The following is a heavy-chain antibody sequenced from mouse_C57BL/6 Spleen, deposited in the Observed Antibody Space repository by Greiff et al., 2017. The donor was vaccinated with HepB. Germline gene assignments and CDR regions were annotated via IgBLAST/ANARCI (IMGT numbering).Heavy chain of an antibody. CDR1: GYTFTSYW. Sequence: QVQLQQPGAELVKPGASVKLSCKASGYTFTSYWMHWVKQRPGQGLEWIGMIHPNSGSTNYNEKFKSKATLTVDKSSSTAYMQLSSLTSEDSAVYYCATMVYEDWFAYWGQGTLVTVSA. J-gene: IGHJ3*01. V-gene: IGHV1-64*01. D-gene: IGHD1-1*02. CDR2: IHPNSGST. CDR3: ATMVYEDWFAY.